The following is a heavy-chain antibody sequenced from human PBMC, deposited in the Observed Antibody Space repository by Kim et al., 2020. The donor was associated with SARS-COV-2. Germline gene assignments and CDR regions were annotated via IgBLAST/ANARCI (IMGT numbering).Heavy chain of an antibody. D-gene: IGHD2-2*02. V-gene: IGHV4-34*01. J-gene: IGHJ4*02. CDR2: INHSGST. Sequence: SETLSLTCAVYGGSFSGYYWSWIRQPPGKGLEWIGEINHSGSTNYNPSLKSRVTISVDTSKNQFSLKLSSVTAADTAVYYCARAPVYCSSTSCYTEGFDYWGQGTLVTVSS. CDR3: ARAPVYCSSTSCYTEGFDY. CDR1: GGSFSGYY.